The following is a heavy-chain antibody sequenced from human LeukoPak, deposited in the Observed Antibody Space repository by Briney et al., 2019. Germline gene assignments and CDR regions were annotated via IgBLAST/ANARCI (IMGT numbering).Heavy chain of an antibody. D-gene: IGHD3-22*01. J-gene: IGHJ4*02. CDR2: IYYSGST. Sequence: KPSETLSLTCTVSGGSISSGGYYWSWIRQPAGKGLEWIGHIYYSGSTNYNPSLKSRVTISVDTSKNQFSLKMNSVTAADTAVYYCARGAPSGYYYCDFWGQGTLVTVSS. CDR3: ARGAPSGYYYCDF. CDR1: GGSISSGGYY. V-gene: IGHV4-61*10.